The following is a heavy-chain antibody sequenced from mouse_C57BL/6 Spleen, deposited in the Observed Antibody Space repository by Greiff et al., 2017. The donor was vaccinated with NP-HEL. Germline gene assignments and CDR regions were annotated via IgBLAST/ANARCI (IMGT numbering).Heavy chain of an antibody. CDR3: ARYSHWYFDV. D-gene: IGHD2-12*01. Sequence: VKLVESGPELVKPGASVKISCKASGYAFSSSWMNWVKQSPGKGLEWIGRIYPGDGDTNYTGKFKGKAPLTADKSSSTAYMQLSSLTSEDSAVYFCARYSHWYFDVWGTGTTVTVSS. V-gene: IGHV1-82*01. CDR1: GYAFSSSW. J-gene: IGHJ1*03. CDR2: IYPGDGDT.